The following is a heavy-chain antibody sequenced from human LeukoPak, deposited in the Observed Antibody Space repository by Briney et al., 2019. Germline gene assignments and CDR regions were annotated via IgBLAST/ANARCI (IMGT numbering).Heavy chain of an antibody. Sequence: SETLSLTCTVSGGSISSSSYYWGWIRQPPGKGLEWIGSIYYSGSTYYNPSLKSRVTISVDTSKNQFFLKLSSVTAADTAVYYCARDSGYESGWFDPWGQGTLVTVSS. CDR3: ARDSGYESGWFDP. CDR1: GGSISSSSYY. J-gene: IGHJ5*02. D-gene: IGHD3-22*01. CDR2: IYYSGST. V-gene: IGHV4-39*07.